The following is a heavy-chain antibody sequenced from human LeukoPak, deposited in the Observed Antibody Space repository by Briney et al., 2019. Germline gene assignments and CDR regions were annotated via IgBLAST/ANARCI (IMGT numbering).Heavy chain of an antibody. J-gene: IGHJ4*02. V-gene: IGHV3-11*06. CDR1: GFTFSDYY. CDR3: ARRSSGSYYRYLDY. CDR2: ISSSSSYT. D-gene: IGHD3-10*01. Sequence: GGSLRLSCAASGFTFSDYYMSWIRQPPVKGLEWVSYISSSSSYTNYAESVKGRFTISRDNAKNSLYLQMNSLRAEDTAVYYCARRSSGSYYRYLDYWGQGTLVTVSS.